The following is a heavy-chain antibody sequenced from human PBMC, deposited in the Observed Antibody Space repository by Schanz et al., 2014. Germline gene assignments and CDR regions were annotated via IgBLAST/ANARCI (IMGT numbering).Heavy chain of an antibody. D-gene: IGHD4-17*01. J-gene: IGHJ3*02. V-gene: IGHV3-23*04. CDR1: GFTFSGYS. CDR2: ISGSGAST. Sequence: EVQLVESGGGLVQPGGSLRLSCAASGFTFSGYSMNWVRQAPGKGLEWVSGISGSGASTYYADSVKGRFTISRDNSKNTLYLQMNTLRAEDTAVYYCARKMKLGVYGGKGHDSLDIWGQGTMVTVSS. CDR3: ARKMKLGVYGGKGHDSLDI.